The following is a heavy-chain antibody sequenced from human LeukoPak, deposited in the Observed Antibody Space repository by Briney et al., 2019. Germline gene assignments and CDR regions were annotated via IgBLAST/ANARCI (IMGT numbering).Heavy chain of an antibody. CDR1: GFTFGSYW. V-gene: IGHV3-7*03. D-gene: IGHD1-1*01. CDR2: IKQDGSEK. Sequence: QSGGSLRLSCATSGFTFGSYWMTWVRQPPGKGPEWVANIKQDGSEKNYVDSVKGRFTISRDNSKNSLYLQMNSLRAEDTAVYYCARDPPRHVQVPCYWGQGTRVTVSS. CDR3: ARDPPRHVQVPCY. J-gene: IGHJ4*02.